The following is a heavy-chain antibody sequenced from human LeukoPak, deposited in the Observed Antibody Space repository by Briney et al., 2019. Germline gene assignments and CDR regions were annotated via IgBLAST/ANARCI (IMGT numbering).Heavy chain of an antibody. D-gene: IGHD5-18*01. V-gene: IGHV3-30*02. J-gene: IGHJ4*02. CDR3: AKVIPSAYTAMVSGDY. CDR1: GFTFSSYG. CDR2: IRYDGSNK. Sequence: PGGSLRLSCAASGFTFSSYGMHWVRQAPGKGLEWVAFIRYDGSNKYYADSVKGRFTISRDNSKNTLYLQMNSLRAEDTAVYYCAKVIPSAYTAMVSGDYWGQGTLVTVSS.